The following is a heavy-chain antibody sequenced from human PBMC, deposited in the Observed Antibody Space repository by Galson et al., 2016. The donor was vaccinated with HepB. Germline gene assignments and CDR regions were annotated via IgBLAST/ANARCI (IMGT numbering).Heavy chain of an antibody. CDR3: ATLRY. CDR1: GFTFSSFA. V-gene: IGHV3-23*01. D-gene: IGHD3-10*01. Sequence: SLRLSCAASGFTFSSFAMSWVRQAPGKGLEWVSAISGSGGSGGSTSYADSVKGRFTISRDNSKNTLYLQMNSLRAADTAVYYCATLRYWGQGTLVTVSS. CDR2: ISGSGGSGGST. J-gene: IGHJ4*02.